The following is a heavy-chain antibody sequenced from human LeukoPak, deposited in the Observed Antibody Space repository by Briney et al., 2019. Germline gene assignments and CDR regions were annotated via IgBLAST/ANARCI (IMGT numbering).Heavy chain of an antibody. Sequence: GASVKVSCKASGYTFTSYDINWVRQATGQGLEWMGWMNPNSGNTGYAQKFQGRVTMTRNTSISTAYMELSSLRSEDTAVYYCASFLKDYYYYGMDVWGQGTTVTASS. CDR2: MNPNSGNT. CDR1: GYTFTSYD. V-gene: IGHV1-8*01. D-gene: IGHD2/OR15-2a*01. J-gene: IGHJ6*02. CDR3: ASFLKDYYYYGMDV.